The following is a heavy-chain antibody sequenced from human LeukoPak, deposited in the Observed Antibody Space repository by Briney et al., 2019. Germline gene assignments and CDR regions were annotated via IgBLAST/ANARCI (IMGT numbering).Heavy chain of an antibody. CDR2: ISAYNGNT. V-gene: IGHV1-18*01. CDR3: ARGGIVVVPAAPNWFDP. D-gene: IGHD2-2*01. Sequence: ASVKVSCKASGGTFSTYAINWVRQAPGQGLEWMGWISAYNGNTNYAQKLQSRVTMTTDTSTSTAYMELRSLRSDDTAVYYCARGGIVVVPAAPNWFDPWGQGTLVTVSS. CDR1: GGTFSTYA. J-gene: IGHJ5*02.